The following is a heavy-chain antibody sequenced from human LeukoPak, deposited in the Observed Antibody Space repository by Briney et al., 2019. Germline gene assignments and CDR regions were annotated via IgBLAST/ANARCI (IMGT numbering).Heavy chain of an antibody. Sequence: SETLSLTCTVSGYSISSGYYWGWIRQPPGKGLEWIGSIYHSGSTYYNPSLKSRVTISVDTSKNQFSLKLSSVTAADTAVYFCARDPAGDSANDYYYYYMGVWGKGTTVTVSS. V-gene: IGHV4-38-2*02. D-gene: IGHD5-18*01. J-gene: IGHJ6*03. CDR3: ARDPAGDSANDYYYYYMGV. CDR2: IYHSGST. CDR1: GYSISSGYY.